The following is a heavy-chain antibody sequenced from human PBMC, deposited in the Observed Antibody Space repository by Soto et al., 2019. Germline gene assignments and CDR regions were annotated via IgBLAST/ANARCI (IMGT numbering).Heavy chain of an antibody. J-gene: IGHJ4*02. CDR1: GYTFTSYG. D-gene: IGHD5-12*01. CDR3: AADECGYSGYVTIDF. CDR2: ISACNGNT. Sequence: ASLKVSCKASGYTFTSYGISWVRQAPGQGLEWMGWISACNGNTNYAQKLQGRVTMTTDTSTSTAYMELRSLRSDDTAVYYCAADECGYSGYVTIDFWGQGSLVTVSS. V-gene: IGHV1-18*01.